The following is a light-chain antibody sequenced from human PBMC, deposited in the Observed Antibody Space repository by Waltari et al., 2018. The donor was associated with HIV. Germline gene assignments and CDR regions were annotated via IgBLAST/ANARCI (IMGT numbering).Light chain of an antibody. Sequence: QSVLTQPPSVSAAPGQKVTISCSGSSSNIGNNYLSWYQQLPGTAPKLLIYDNNKRTSGIPDRFSGSKSGTSATLGITGLQTGDEADYYCGTWDSSLSAGLFGGGTKLTVL. V-gene: IGLV1-51*01. CDR3: GTWDSSLSAGL. CDR1: SSNIGNNY. CDR2: DNN. J-gene: IGLJ2*01.